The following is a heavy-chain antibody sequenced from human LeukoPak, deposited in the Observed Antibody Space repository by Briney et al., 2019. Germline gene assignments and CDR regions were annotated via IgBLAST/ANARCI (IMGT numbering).Heavy chain of an antibody. Sequence: PSETLSLTYTDSVGSVSSGNYYWSWIRQPPGKGLNWIGYIYYSGSTNYNPSLKSRVTISVDTSKNQFSLKLSSVTAADTAVYYCAREGYDFWSGTSEFDPWGQGTLVTVSS. CDR2: IYYSGST. CDR3: AREGYDFWSGTSEFDP. J-gene: IGHJ5*02. D-gene: IGHD3-3*01. V-gene: IGHV4-61*01. CDR1: VGSVSSGNYY.